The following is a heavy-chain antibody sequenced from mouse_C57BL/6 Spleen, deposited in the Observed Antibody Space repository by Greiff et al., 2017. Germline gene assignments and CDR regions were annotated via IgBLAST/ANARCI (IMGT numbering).Heavy chain of an antibody. D-gene: IGHD1-1*01. V-gene: IGHV1-31*01. CDR3: AVITTVGGFDY. CDR1: GYSFTGYY. CDR2: IYPYNGVS. Sequence: EVQGVESGPELVKPGASVKISCKASGYSFTGYYMHWVKQSHGNILDWIGYIYPYNGVSSYNQKFKGKATLTVDKSSSTAYMELRSLTSEDSAVYYCAVITTVGGFDYWGQGTTLTVSS. J-gene: IGHJ2*01.